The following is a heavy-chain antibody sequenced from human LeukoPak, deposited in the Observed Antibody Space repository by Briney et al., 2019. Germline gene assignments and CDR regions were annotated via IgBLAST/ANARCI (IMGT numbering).Heavy chain of an antibody. CDR3: ARVLDGNYPTFDY. CDR1: GGSISRGGHS. Sequence: SETLSLTCAVSGGSISRGGHSWSWIRQPPGKGLEWIGYIYYSGSTYYNPSLKSRVTISGDMSKNQFSLRLSSVTAADTAVYYCARVLDGNYPTFDYWGQGTLVTVSS. CDR2: IYYSGST. J-gene: IGHJ4*02. V-gene: IGHV4-30-4*07. D-gene: IGHD1-7*01.